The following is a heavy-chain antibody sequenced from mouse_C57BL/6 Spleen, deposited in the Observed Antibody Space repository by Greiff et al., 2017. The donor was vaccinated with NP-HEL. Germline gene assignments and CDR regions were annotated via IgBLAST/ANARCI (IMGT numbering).Heavy chain of an antibody. CDR2: ISSGGDYI. V-gene: IGHV5-9-1*02. Sequence: EVKLVESGEGLVKPGGSLKLSCAASGFTFSSYAMSWVRQTPEKRLEWVAYISSGGDYIYYADTVKGRFTISRDNARNTLYLQMSSLKSEDTAMYYCTRGVPLYYGSSRYARDYWGQGTSVTVSS. D-gene: IGHD1-1*01. CDR1: GFTFSSYA. J-gene: IGHJ4*01. CDR3: TRGVPLYYGSSRYARDY.